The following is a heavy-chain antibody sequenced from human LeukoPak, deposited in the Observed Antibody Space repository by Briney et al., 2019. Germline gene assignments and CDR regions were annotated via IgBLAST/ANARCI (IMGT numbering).Heavy chain of an antibody. J-gene: IGHJ4*02. V-gene: IGHV3-30*04. D-gene: IGHD2/OR15-2a*01. Sequence: GRSLRLSCAVSGITISSYAMHWVRQAPGKGLEWVAIISYDGSNKHFADSVKGRFSIFRDISKNTLYLQMNSLRAEDTAVYYCAKDISIYGRAQYYFDYWGQGTLVIVSS. CDR1: GITISSYA. CDR3: AKDISIYGRAQYYFDY. CDR2: ISYDGSNK.